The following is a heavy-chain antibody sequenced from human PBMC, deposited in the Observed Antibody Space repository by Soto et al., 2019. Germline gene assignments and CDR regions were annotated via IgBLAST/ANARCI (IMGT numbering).Heavy chain of an antibody. Sequence: SETLSLTCTVSGGSISSYYWSWIRQPAGKGLEWIGRIYTSGSTNYNPSLKSRVTMSVDTSKNQFSLKLSSVTAADTAVYYCARYGGNLDSYYFDYWGQETLVTVSS. CDR1: GGSISSYY. CDR2: IYTSGST. CDR3: ARYGGNLDSYYFDY. D-gene: IGHD2-21*02. V-gene: IGHV4-4*07. J-gene: IGHJ4*02.